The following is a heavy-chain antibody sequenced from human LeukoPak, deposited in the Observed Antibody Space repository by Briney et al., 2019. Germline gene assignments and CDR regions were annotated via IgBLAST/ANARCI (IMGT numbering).Heavy chain of an antibody. CDR1: GFTFSNHW. CDR3: ARDGGTALDY. CDR2: IYPDGSEK. J-gene: IGHJ4*02. D-gene: IGHD3-16*01. Sequence: GGSLRLSCVASGFTFSNHWMNWVRQAPGKGLEWVANIYPDGSEKYSVDSVKGRFTISRDNAKNSLYLQMNSLRAEDTAVYYCARDGGTALDYWGQGTLVTVSS. V-gene: IGHV3-7*03.